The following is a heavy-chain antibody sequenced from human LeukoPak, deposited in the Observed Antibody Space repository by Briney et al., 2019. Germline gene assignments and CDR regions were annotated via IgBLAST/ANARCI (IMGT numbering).Heavy chain of an antibody. V-gene: IGHV3-30-3*01. CDR1: GFTFSTYA. D-gene: IGHD3-10*01. Sequence: GGSLRLSCAASGFTFSTYAMHWVRQGPGKGLEWVAVISYDGSNKYYADSVKGRFTISSDNSKNALYLQMSSLSAEDTAVYYCARTTTPHYYGSGSYALGYWGQGTLVTVTS. CDR3: ARTTTPHYYGSGSYALGY. CDR2: ISYDGSNK. J-gene: IGHJ4*02.